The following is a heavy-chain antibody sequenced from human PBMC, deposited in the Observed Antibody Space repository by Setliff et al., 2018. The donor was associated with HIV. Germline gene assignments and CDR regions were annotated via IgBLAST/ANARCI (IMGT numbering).Heavy chain of an antibody. V-gene: IGHV7-4-1*02. Sequence: ASVKVSCKASGYTFTSYAVNWVRQAPGQGLEWVGWIHTNTGDPTYAQGFTGRFVFSFDTSVSTAYLQISGLKAEDTAAYYCATRGEQLYFYGMDVWGQGTTVTVSS. CDR1: GYTFTSYA. CDR3: ATRGEQLYFYGMDV. D-gene: IGHD1-26*01. J-gene: IGHJ6*02. CDR2: IHTNTGDP.